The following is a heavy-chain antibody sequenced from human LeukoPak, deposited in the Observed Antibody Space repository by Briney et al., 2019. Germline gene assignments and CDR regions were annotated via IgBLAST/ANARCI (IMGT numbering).Heavy chain of an antibody. J-gene: IGHJ4*02. V-gene: IGHV3-48*01. CDR3: ARDYYDSSGYYFSSY. CDR1: GFTFSSYS. Sequence: GGSLRPSCAASGFTFSSYSTNWVRQAPGKGLEWVSYISSSSTTIYYADSVKGRFTISRDNAKNSLYLQMNSLRAEDTAVYFCARDYYDSSGYYFSSYWGQGTLVTVSS. D-gene: IGHD3-22*01. CDR2: ISSSSTTI.